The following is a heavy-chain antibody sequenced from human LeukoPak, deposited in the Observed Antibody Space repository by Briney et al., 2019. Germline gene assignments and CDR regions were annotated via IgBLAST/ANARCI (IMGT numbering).Heavy chain of an antibody. CDR2: VSGSGGST. V-gene: IGHV3-23*01. Sequence: PGGSLRLSCAASGFTFSSYAMTWVRQAPGKGLEWVSVVSGSGGSTYYADSVKGRFTISRDNSKNTLYLQMNSLRAEDTAVYYCAKVRWEVQSISDLWGQETLVTVSS. CDR3: AKVRWEVQSISDL. D-gene: IGHD1-1*01. J-gene: IGHJ5*02. CDR1: GFTFSSYA.